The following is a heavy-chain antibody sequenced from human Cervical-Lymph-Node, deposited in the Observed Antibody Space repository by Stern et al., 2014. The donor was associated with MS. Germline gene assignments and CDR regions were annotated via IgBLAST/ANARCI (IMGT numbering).Heavy chain of an antibody. CDR2: ISSSSSYI. CDR3: ARGRGDYGDPIWY. V-gene: IGHV3-21*01. CDR1: GFTFSSYS. Sequence: VQLVESGGGLVKPGGSLRLSCAASGFTFSSYSMNWVRQAPGKGLEWVSSISSSSSYIYYADSVKGRFTISRDNAKNSLYLQMNSLRAEDTAVYYCARGRGDYGDPIWYWGQGTLVTVSS. D-gene: IGHD4-17*01. J-gene: IGHJ4*02.